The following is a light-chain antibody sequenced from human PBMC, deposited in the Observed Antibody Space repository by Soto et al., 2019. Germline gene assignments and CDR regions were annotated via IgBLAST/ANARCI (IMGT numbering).Light chain of an antibody. CDR3: SSYAGSYILGV. Sequence: QSALIQPASVSGSPGQSITISCTGTSRDVGGSNYVSWYQHHPHRAPKLLIYEVNYRPSGVSSRFSGSKSGNTASLTISGLQAEDEADYYCSSYAGSYILGVFGGGTKLTVL. V-gene: IGLV2-14*01. CDR2: EVN. J-gene: IGLJ3*02. CDR1: SRDVGGSNY.